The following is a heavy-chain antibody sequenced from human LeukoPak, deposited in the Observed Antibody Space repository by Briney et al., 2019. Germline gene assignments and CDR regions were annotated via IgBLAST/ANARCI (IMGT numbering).Heavy chain of an antibody. J-gene: IGHJ6*04. D-gene: IGHD6-13*01. Sequence: KPSETLSLTCAVYGGSFSGYYWSWIRQPPGKGLEWIGEINHSGSTNYNPSLKSRVTISVDTSKNQFSLKLSSVTAADTAVYYCARAVAGIWDVWGKGTTVTVSS. CDR3: ARAVAGIWDV. CDR1: GGSFSGYY. CDR2: INHSGST. V-gene: IGHV4-34*01.